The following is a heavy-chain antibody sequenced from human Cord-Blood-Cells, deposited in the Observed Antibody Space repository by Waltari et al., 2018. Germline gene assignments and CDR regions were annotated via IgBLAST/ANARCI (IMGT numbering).Heavy chain of an antibody. CDR2: MNPNSGNT. CDR1: GYTFTSYD. J-gene: IGHJ4*02. Sequence: QVQLVQSGAEVKKPGASVKVSCKASGYTFTSYDINWVRQATGQGLEWMGWMNPNSGNTGYAQKFQGRVTMTRNTSISTAYMELSSLRSEDTAVYYCAIIQGYCSSTSCYEDYWGQGTLVTVSS. CDR3: AIIQGYCSSTSCYEDY. V-gene: IGHV1-8*01. D-gene: IGHD2-2*01.